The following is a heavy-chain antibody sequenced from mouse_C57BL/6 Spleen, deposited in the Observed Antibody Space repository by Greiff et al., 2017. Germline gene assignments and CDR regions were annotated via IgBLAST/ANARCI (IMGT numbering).Heavy chain of an antibody. V-gene: IGHV1-82*01. CDR3: ARRSSYDYAMDD. CDR1: GYAFSSSW. J-gene: IGHJ4*01. D-gene: IGHD1-1*01. CDR2: IYPGDGDT. Sequence: QVQLQQSGPELVKPGASVKISCKASGYAFSSSWMNWVKQRPGKGLEWIGRIYPGDGDTNYNGKFKGKATLTADKSSSTAYMQLRSLTSEDSSVDSCARRSSYDYAMDDWGQGTSVTVSS.